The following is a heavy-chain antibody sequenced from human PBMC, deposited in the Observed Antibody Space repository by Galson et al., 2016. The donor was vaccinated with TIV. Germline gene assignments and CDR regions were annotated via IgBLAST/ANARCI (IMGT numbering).Heavy chain of an antibody. J-gene: IGHJ6*03. Sequence: ETLSLTCTVSGGSINTYYWSWVRQPPGKGLEWIGHVYFTGSADYNPSLKSRVTISLDRSNNQFSLKLTSVTAADTAVYFCARDKSGFETVDYFYYYMDVWGKGTTVTVSS. D-gene: IGHD5-12*01. CDR2: VYFTGSA. CDR3: ARDKSGFETVDYFYYYMDV. V-gene: IGHV4-59*01. CDR1: GGSINTYY.